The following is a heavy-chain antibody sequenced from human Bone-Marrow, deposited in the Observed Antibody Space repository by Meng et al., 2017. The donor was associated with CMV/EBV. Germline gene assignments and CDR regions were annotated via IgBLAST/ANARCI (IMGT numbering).Heavy chain of an antibody. D-gene: IGHD2-2*01. J-gene: IGHJ5*02. CDR3: ATSSASPGNS. CDR1: GFTFSSYS. CDR2: INQDASAK. Sequence: GGSLRLSCAASGFTFSSYSMNWVRQAPGKGLEWVANINQDASAKYYVDSVKGRFTISRDNAKNSLYLQMNSLRAEDTAVYYYATSSASPGNSWGQGTLVTVSS. V-gene: IGHV3-7*01.